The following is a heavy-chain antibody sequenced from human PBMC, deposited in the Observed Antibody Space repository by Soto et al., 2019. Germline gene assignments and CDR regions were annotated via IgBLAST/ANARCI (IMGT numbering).Heavy chain of an antibody. Sequence: ASVKVSCKASGYTFTGYYMHWVRQAPGQGLEWMGWINPNSGGTNYAQKFQGWVTMTRDTSISTAYMELSRLRSDDTAVYYCARVGRDIAAAGHDAFDIWGQGTMVTVSS. CDR3: ARVGRDIAAAGHDAFDI. CDR1: GYTFTGYY. D-gene: IGHD6-13*01. J-gene: IGHJ3*02. CDR2: INPNSGGT. V-gene: IGHV1-2*04.